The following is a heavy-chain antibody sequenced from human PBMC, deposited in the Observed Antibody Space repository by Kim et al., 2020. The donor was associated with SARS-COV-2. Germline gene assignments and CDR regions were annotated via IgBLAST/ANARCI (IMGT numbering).Heavy chain of an antibody. CDR1: GFTFSSYA. V-gene: IGHV3-33*01. CDR2: IWYDGNNK. D-gene: IGHD3-16*01. Sequence: GGSLRLSCAASGFTFSSYAMHWVRQAPGKGLEWVAVIWYDGNNKYYVDSVKGRFTISRDNSKNTVYLQMNSLRAEDTAVYYCARENDYVSDYYRPLGAWGQGTLVTVSS. J-gene: IGHJ5*02. CDR3: ARENDYVSDYYRPLGA.